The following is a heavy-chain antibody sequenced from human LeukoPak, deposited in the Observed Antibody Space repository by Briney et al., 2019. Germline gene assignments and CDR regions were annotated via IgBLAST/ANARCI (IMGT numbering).Heavy chain of an antibody. D-gene: IGHD3-10*01. V-gene: IGHV4-59*01. J-gene: IGHJ4*02. CDR2: IYYSGST. CDR3: ARAYYYGSGRFFDY. CDR1: GGSISSYY. Sequence: SETLSLTCTVSGGSISSYYWSWIRQPPGKGLEWIGYIYYSGSTNYNPSLKSRVTISVDTSKNQFSLKLSSVTAADTAVYYCARAYYYGSGRFFDYWGQGTLVTVSS.